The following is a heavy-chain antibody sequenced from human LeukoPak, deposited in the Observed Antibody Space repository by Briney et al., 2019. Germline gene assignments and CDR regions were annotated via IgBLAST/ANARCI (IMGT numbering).Heavy chain of an antibody. V-gene: IGHV4-59*01. CDR1: GASIIDYH. Sequence: SETLSLTCSVSGASIIDYHWTWIRQSPGKGLEYIGYVYNRGSTSYNPSLRSRVTTSTDTSKKQFSLRLTSVTAADTAVYYCARGAGGYRFDPWGQGTLVTVSS. CDR2: VYNRGST. J-gene: IGHJ5*02. D-gene: IGHD5-18*01. CDR3: ARGAGGYRFDP.